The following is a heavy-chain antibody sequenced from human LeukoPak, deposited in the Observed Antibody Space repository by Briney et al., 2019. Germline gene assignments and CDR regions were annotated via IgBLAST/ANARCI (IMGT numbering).Heavy chain of an antibody. CDR2: MNPNSGDT. J-gene: IGHJ6*02. D-gene: IGHD3-9*01. V-gene: IGHV1-2*02. CDR1: VYTFTNFY. CDR3: AREAYYDILTRDYYYYGMDV. Sequence: ASVKVSCKASVYTFTNFYIHWVRQAPGQGLEWMGWMNPNSGDTNYAQKFQGRVTMTRDTSISTAYMELSRLRSDDTAVYYCAREAYYDILTRDYYYYGMDVWGQGTTVTVSS.